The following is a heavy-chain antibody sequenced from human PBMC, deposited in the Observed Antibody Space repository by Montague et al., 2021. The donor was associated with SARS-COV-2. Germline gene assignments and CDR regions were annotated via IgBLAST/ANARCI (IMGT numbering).Heavy chain of an antibody. CDR1: GGSISNSHYY. Sequence: SETLSLTCTVSGGSISNSHYYCAWIRQPPGKGLEWIGSIYYSGSTYYNPSLKSRVTISVDTSKNQFSLELSSVTAADTAVYYCARQGRISMVRLNWFDPWGQGTLVTVSS. J-gene: IGHJ5*02. D-gene: IGHD3-10*01. CDR3: ARQGRISMVRLNWFDP. CDR2: IYYSGST. V-gene: IGHV4-39*01.